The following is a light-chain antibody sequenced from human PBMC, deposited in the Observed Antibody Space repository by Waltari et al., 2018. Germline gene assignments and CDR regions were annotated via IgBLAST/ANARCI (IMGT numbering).Light chain of an antibody. V-gene: IGKV3-15*01. CDR1: QSVNTN. CDR3: QQYNNWPLT. CDR2: GAS. J-gene: IGKJ4*01. Sequence: EIVMTQSPATLSVSPGERATLSCRASQSVNTNLAWDQQKPGQAPRLLIYGASTTATGIPARFSGSGSGTEFTLTVSSLQSEDFAVYYCQQYNNWPLTFGGGTKVEIK.